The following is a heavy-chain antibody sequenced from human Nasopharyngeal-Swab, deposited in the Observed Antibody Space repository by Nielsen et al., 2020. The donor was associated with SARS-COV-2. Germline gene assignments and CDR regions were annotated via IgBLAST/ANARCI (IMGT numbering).Heavy chain of an antibody. CDR1: GFTFSSYS. CDR3: ARDEQLAYGMDV. V-gene: IGHV3-21*01. CDR2: ISRSSSYI. Sequence: GESLKISCAASGFTFSSYSMNWVRQAPGKGLEWVSSISRSSSYIYYADSVKGRFTISRDNAKNSLYLQMNSLRAEDTAVYYCARDEQLAYGMDVWGQGTTVTVSS. D-gene: IGHD6-6*01. J-gene: IGHJ6*02.